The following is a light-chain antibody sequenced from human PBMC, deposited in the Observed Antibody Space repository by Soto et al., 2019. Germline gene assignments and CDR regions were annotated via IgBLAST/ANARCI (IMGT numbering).Light chain of an antibody. CDR3: HQYARSPLT. CDR1: QSVSKNY. CDR2: GAS. Sequence: EIVLTQSPGTLSLSPGERGTLSCRASQSVSKNYLAWYQQKPGQAPRLLIYGASSRATGIPDRFSGSGSGTNSTLTIRRLEPEDSEGSSCHQYARSPLTFGGATKVEI. V-gene: IGKV3-20*01. J-gene: IGKJ4*01.